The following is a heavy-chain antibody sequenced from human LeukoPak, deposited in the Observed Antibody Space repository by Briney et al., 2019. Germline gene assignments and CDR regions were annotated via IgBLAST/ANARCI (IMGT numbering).Heavy chain of an antibody. V-gene: IGHV3-23*01. D-gene: IGHD2-21*02. CDR3: AKEVYCGRDCYNPGYGVDV. CDR2: ISGCGGRT. Sequence: GRSLRLSCAASGFTFSSYGMHWVGQAPGKGLEWVAAISGCGGRTYYADSVKGRFTISRDNSKNTLSFQMNSLRDEDAATYYCAKEVYCGRDCYNPGYGVDVWGQGTTVTVSS. CDR1: GFTFSSYG. J-gene: IGHJ6*02.